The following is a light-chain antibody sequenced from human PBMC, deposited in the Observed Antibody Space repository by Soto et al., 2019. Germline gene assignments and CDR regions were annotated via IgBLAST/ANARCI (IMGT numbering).Light chain of an antibody. V-gene: IGKV1-5*03. J-gene: IGKJ1*01. CDR3: QQYNNYFWA. Sequence: DIQITQSPSTVSASVGDRVTITCRASQNINTWLAWYQQKPGKAPKLLILKASSLESGVPSRFSGSGSGTEFTLTISSLQPDDLATYYCQQYNNYFWAFGQGTRVEIK. CDR2: KAS. CDR1: QNINTW.